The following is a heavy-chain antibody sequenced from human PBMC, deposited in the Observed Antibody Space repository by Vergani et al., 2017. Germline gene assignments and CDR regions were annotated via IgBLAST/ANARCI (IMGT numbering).Heavy chain of an antibody. CDR3: ARDINIVVVPAAIPHAFDI. J-gene: IGHJ3*02. CDR1: GYTFTSYG. V-gene: IGHV1-18*01. Sequence: QVQLVQSGAEVKKPGASVKVSCKASGYTFTSYGISWVRQAPGQGLEWMGWISAYNGNTNYAQKLQGRVTMTTDTSTSTAYMELRSLRSDDTAVYYCARDINIVVVPAAIPHAFDIWDQGTMVTVSS. D-gene: IGHD2-2*01. CDR2: ISAYNGNT.